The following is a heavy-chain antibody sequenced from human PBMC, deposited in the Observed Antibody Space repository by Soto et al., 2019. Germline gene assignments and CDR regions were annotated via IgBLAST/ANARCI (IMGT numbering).Heavy chain of an antibody. Sequence: SETLSLTCTVSGGSISSYYWSWIRQPPGKGLEWIGYIYYSGSTNYNPSLKSRVTISVDTSKNQFSLKLSSVTAADTAVYYCARGVGWNLSVDYWGQGTLVTVSS. D-gene: IGHD1-1*01. CDR3: ARGVGWNLSVDY. CDR2: IYYSGST. J-gene: IGHJ4*02. CDR1: GGSISSYY. V-gene: IGHV4-59*01.